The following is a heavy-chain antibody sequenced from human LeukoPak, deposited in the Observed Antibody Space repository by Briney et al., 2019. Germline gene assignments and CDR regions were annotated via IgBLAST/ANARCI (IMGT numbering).Heavy chain of an antibody. CDR3: AKGREDFGVVIPFDY. D-gene: IGHD3-3*01. CDR1: GFTFSSYW. Sequence: GGSLTLSCAASGFTFSSYWMSWVRQGPGKGLEWVSAISGSGGSTYYAASGKGRFTISRDNYKNTMYLQMTSLRAEDTAVYYCAKGREDFGVVIPFDYWGQGTLVTVLS. V-gene: IGHV3-23*01. J-gene: IGHJ4*02. CDR2: ISGSGGST.